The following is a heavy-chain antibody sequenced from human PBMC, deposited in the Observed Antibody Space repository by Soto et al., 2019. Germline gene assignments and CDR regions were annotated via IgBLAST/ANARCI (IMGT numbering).Heavy chain of an antibody. V-gene: IGHV4-59*01. CDR3: ARPRSDDFWSDLAVLDI. CDR1: GGSISSYY. J-gene: IGHJ3*02. D-gene: IGHD3-3*01. CDR2: IYYSGST. Sequence: SETLSLTCTVSGGSISSYYWSWIRQPPGKGLEWIGYIYYSGSTNYNPSLKSRVTISVDTSKNQLSLKLSSVTAADTAVYYCARPRSDDFWSDLAVLDIWVQGTMVIVSS.